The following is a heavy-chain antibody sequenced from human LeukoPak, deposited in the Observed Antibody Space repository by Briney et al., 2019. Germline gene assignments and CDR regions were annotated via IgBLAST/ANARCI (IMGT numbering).Heavy chain of an antibody. J-gene: IGHJ6*02. CDR2: MNPNSGNT. CDR3: ARKDIVVVPAYGMDV. Sequence: ASVKVSCKASGYTFTSYDINWVRQATGQGLEWMGWMNPNSGNTGYAQKFQGRVTMTRNTSISTAYMELSSLRSEDTAVYYCARKDIVVVPAYGMDVWGQGTTVTVSS. CDR1: GYTFTSYD. V-gene: IGHV1-8*01. D-gene: IGHD2-2*01.